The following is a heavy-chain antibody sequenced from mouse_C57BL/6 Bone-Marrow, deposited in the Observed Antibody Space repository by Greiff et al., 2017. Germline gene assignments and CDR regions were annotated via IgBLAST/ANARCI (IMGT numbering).Heavy chain of an antibody. Sequence: VKLLESGPELVKPGASVKISCKASGYAFSSSWMNWVKQRPGKGLEWIGRIYPGDGDTNYNGKFKGKATLTADKSSSTAYMQLSSLTSEDSAVYFCARGGYDAWFAYWGQGPLVTVAA. CDR1: GYAFSSSW. J-gene: IGHJ3*01. V-gene: IGHV1-82*01. D-gene: IGHD2-2*01. CDR3: ARGGYDAWFAY. CDR2: IYPGDGDT.